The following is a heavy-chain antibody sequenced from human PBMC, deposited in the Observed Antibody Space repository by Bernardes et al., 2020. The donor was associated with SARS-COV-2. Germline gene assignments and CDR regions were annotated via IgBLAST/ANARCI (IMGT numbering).Heavy chain of an antibody. V-gene: IGHV3-23*01. D-gene: IGHD2-2*02. J-gene: IGHJ4*02. CDR2: SGTGAGSDV. CDR1: GITSKNYL. Sequence: GGSLRPSCAASGITSKNYLMTRVRQAPGKGLEWVSMSGTGAGSDVFYADSVQGRFIVSRDNSKNTLYLQMNTLRADDTATEYWAIKRVGQYPFDYWGQGTLVTVSS. CDR3: AIKRVGQYPFDY.